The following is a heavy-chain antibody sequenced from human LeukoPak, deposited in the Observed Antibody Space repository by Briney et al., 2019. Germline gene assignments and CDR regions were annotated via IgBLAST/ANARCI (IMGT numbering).Heavy chain of an antibody. CDR1: GGSISHSH. V-gene: IGHV4-59*08. CDR2: VHYSGSP. J-gene: IGHJ4*02. Sequence: SETLSLTCTVSGGSISHSHWSWIRQPPGKGLEWIGCVHYSGSPTYNPSLKSPVSILVDTSKNQFSLKLSSVTAADTAVYYWARQISAKYFFDYWGQGTLVTVSS. D-gene: IGHD3-10*01. CDR3: ARQISAKYFFDY.